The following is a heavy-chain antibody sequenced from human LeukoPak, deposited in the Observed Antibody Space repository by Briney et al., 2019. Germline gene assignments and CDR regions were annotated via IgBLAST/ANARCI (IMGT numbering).Heavy chain of an antibody. D-gene: IGHD2-15*01. CDR2: ISHTGGSP. J-gene: IGHJ6*03. CDR1: GITFSSYG. CDR3: AKNADRGAYCRGGSCYPYYYYYMDV. V-gene: IGHV3-23*01. Sequence: GGSLRLSCAASGITFSSYGMSWVRQVPGKGLEWVSSISHTGGSPYYADSVKGRFTVSRDNSKNTLYLQMNSLTVEDTAIYYCAKNADRGAYCRGGSCYPYYYYYMDVWGTGTTVTISS.